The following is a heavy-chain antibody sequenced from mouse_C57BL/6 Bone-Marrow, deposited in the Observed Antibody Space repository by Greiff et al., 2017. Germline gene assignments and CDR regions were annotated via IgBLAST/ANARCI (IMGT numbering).Heavy chain of an antibody. Sequence: VQLQQPGTELVKPGASVTLSCKASGYTFTSYWMHWVKQRPGQGLEWIGNINPSNGGTNYNEKFKSKATLTVDKSSSTAYMQLSSLTSEDSAIYFCAREGTYDYDGDWFAYWGQGTLVTVSA. J-gene: IGHJ3*01. CDR2: INPSNGGT. CDR1: GYTFTSYW. V-gene: IGHV1-53*01. D-gene: IGHD2-4*01. CDR3: AREGTYDYDGDWFAY.